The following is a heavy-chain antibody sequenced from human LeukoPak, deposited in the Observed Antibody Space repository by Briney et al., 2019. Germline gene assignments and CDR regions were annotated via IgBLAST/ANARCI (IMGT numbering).Heavy chain of an antibody. CDR1: GASFNYYY. CDR3: ARDHCDDAACYPFDR. D-gene: IGHD2-21*01. Sequence: SETLSLTCNVSGASFNYYYWSWIRQPAGKGLEWIGRVYLGGSTNYNPSLKSRVMMSLDKANNHFSLRLSSVTAADTAIYYCARDHCDDAACYPFDRWGQGTLVTVSS. J-gene: IGHJ4*02. V-gene: IGHV4-4*07. CDR2: VYLGGST.